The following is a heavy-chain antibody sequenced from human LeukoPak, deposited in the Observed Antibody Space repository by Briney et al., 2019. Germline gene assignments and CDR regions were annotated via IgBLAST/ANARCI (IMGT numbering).Heavy chain of an antibody. D-gene: IGHD4-17*01. J-gene: IGHJ4*02. CDR1: GGSISSGGYY. CDR2: IYYSGST. Sequence: SQTLSLTCTVSGGSISSGGYYCSWIRQHPGKGLEWIGYIYYSGSTYYNPSLKSRVTMSVDTSNNQFSLKLTSVTAADTAVYYCARSIYGDWYYFDYWGQGTLVTVSS. V-gene: IGHV4-31*03. CDR3: ARSIYGDWYYFDY.